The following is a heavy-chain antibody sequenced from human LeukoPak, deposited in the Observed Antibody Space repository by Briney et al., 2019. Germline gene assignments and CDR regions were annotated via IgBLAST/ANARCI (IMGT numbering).Heavy chain of an antibody. Sequence: GRSLRLSCAASGFTFSSYAMHWVRQAPGKGLEWVANIKQDGSEKYYVDSVKGRFTISRDNAKNSLYLQMNSLRAEDTAVYYCASNMIVEYYFDYWGQGTLVTVSS. J-gene: IGHJ4*02. V-gene: IGHV3-7*03. CDR1: GFTFSSYA. CDR3: ASNMIVEYYFDY. D-gene: IGHD3-22*01. CDR2: IKQDGSEK.